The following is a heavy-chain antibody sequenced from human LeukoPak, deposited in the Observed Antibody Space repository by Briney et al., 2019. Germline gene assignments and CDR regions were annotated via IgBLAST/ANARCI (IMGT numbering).Heavy chain of an antibody. CDR1: GSTFSSYS. D-gene: IGHD2-2*01. CDR2: ISSSSSYI. Sequence: GGSLRLSCAASGSTFSSYSMNWVRQAPGKGLEWVSSISSSSSYIYYADSVKGRFTISRDNAKNSLYLQMNSLRAEDTAVYYCARENQLWGDRYYYYYMDVWGKGTTVTVSS. J-gene: IGHJ6*03. V-gene: IGHV3-21*01. CDR3: ARENQLWGDRYYYYYMDV.